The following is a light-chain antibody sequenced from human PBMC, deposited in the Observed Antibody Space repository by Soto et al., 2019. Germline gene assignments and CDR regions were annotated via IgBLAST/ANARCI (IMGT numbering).Light chain of an antibody. CDR2: AVT. CDR1: SSDVGGYDY. CDR3: SSYAGSSNLV. Sequence: QSALTQPPSASGSPGQSLTISCTGTSSDVGGYDYVSWYQQHPGKAPKLMIYAVTKRPSGVPDRFSGSKSGNTASLTVSGLQAGDEADYYCSSYAGSSNLVFGGGTKLTVL. J-gene: IGLJ3*02. V-gene: IGLV2-8*01.